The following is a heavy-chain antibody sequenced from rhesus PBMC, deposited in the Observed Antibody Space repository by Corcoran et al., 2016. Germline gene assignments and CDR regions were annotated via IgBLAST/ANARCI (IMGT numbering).Heavy chain of an antibody. D-gene: IGHD6-13*01. J-gene: IGHJ4*01. CDR3: ARAMSLIAAGDY. CDR2: IYWDDDK. Sequence: QVTLKESGPALVKPTQTLTLTCTFSGFSTSTSGMGVGWIRQPPGKALEWLALIYWDDDKYYSTSLKSRLTISKDTSKNQVVLTMTNMDPVDTATYYCARAMSLIAAGDYWGQGVLVTVSS. CDR1: GFSTSTSGMG. V-gene: IGHV2-174*01.